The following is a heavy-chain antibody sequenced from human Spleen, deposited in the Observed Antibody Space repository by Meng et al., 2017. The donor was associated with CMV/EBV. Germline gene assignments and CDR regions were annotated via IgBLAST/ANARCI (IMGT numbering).Heavy chain of an antibody. CDR2: ISSTSSYI. Sequence: GESLKISCAASGFTVSINYMSWVRQAPGKGLEWVSSISSTSSYIYYADSVKGRFTISRDNAKNSLYLQMNSLRAEDTAVYYCARGDYDFRYAFDIWGQGTMVTVSS. D-gene: IGHD3-3*01. CDR1: GFTVSINY. J-gene: IGHJ3*02. CDR3: ARGDYDFRYAFDI. V-gene: IGHV3-21*01.